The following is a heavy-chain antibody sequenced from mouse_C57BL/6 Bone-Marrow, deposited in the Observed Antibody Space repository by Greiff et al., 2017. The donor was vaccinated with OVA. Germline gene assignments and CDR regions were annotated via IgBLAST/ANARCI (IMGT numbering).Heavy chain of an antibody. D-gene: IGHD1-1*01. CDR1: GYTFTDYN. CDR2: INPNNGGT. CDR3: AREIYYGSSLYFDY. Sequence: EVKLMESGPELVKPGASVKIPCKASGYTFTDYNMDWVKQSHGKSLEWIGDINPNNGGTIYNQKFKGKATLTVDKSSSTAYMELRSLTSEDTAVYYCAREIYYGSSLYFDYWGQGTTLTVSS. V-gene: IGHV1-18*01. J-gene: IGHJ2*01.